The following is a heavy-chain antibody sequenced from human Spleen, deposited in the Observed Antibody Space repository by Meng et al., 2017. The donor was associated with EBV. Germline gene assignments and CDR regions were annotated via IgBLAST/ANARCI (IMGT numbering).Heavy chain of an antibody. D-gene: IGHD3-16*01. J-gene: IGHJ4*02. V-gene: IGHV4-4*02. CDR3: AILWAPVDY. CDR2: IFHSGST. Sequence: QVDLDESGPGLVKPSGTLSLTCAVSGGSITSANWCTWVRQPPGKVLEWIGEIFHSGSTNYNPSLKSRVTMSVDKSKNQFSLNLRSVTAADTAVYYCAILWAPVDYWGQGALVTVSS. CDR1: GGSITSANW.